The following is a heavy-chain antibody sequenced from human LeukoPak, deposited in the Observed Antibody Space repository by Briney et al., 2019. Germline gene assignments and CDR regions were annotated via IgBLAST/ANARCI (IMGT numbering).Heavy chain of an antibody. CDR1: GYTFTSYG. D-gene: IGHD3-10*01. Sequence: ASVRVSCKASGYTFTSYGISWVRQAPGQGLEWMGWISAYNGNTNYAQKLQGRVTMTTDTSTSTAYMELRSLRSDDTAVYYCARATQKGYCGSGSYSQGGSDYWGQGTLVTVSS. CDR3: ARATQKGYCGSGSYSQGGSDY. V-gene: IGHV1-18*01. J-gene: IGHJ4*02. CDR2: ISAYNGNT.